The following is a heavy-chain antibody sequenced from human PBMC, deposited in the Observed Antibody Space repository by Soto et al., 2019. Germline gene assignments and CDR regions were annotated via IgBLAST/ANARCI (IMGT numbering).Heavy chain of an antibody. J-gene: IGHJ4*02. V-gene: IGHV4-4*02. Sequence: SETLSLTCAVSGGSFTSNNCWTFVRQPPGQGLEWIGEIYRTGSTNYNPPLKSRVTISLDKSENQFSLKVTSLTAADTAVYYCASRDPGTSVDYWGQGTLVTVSS. CDR2: IYRTGST. CDR1: GGSFTSNNC. D-gene: IGHD1-7*01. CDR3: ASRDPGTSVDY.